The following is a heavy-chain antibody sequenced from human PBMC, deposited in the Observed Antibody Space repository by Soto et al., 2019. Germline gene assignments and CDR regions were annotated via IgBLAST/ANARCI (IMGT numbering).Heavy chain of an antibody. J-gene: IGHJ6*02. D-gene: IGHD2-2*01. CDR2: INPNSGGT. V-gene: IGHV1-2*04. Sequence: ASVKVSCKASGYTFTGYYMHWVRQAPGQGLEWMGWINPNSGGTNYAQKFQGWVTMTRDTSISTAYMELSRLRSDDTAVYYCARGQYQLEGYYYYYGMDVWGQGTTVTVSS. CDR3: ARGQYQLEGYYYYYGMDV. CDR1: GYTFTGYY.